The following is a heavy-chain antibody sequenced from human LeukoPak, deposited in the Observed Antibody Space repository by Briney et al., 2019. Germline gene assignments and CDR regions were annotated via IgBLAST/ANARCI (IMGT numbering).Heavy chain of an antibody. Sequence: GGSLKISCQGSGSRFTTYWIGWARKLPGKGLEWMGIIYPGESDTRYSTSFQGQVTISADKSISTAYLQGSSLKASDTAIYYCARPSVGGYAKPFDYWGQGTLVTVSS. CDR1: GSRFTTYW. CDR2: IYPGESDT. J-gene: IGHJ4*02. D-gene: IGHD5-12*01. CDR3: ARPSVGGYAKPFDY. V-gene: IGHV5-51*01.